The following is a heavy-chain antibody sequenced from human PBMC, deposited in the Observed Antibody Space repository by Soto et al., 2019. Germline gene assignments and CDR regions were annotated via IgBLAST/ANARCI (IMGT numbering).Heavy chain of an antibody. CDR1: GGTFNNYA. J-gene: IGHJ4*02. CDR3: AREVTVASYSFDF. V-gene: IGHV1-69*01. D-gene: IGHD5-12*01. Sequence: QVQLVQSGAEVKRPGSSVKVSCKASGGTFNNYALSWVRQAPGQGLEWMGGIIPIFNSANYAQKFQGRVKITQDDATDTAYMELRSLRPDDTAVYYGAREVTVASYSFDFWGQGTLVPVSS. CDR2: IIPIFNSA.